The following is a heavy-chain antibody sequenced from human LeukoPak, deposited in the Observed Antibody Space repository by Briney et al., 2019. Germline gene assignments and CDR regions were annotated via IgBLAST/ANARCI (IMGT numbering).Heavy chain of an antibody. J-gene: IGHJ4*02. V-gene: IGHV1-8*03. CDR3: ALVELYGSGSSFFY. CDR1: GYTFTSYD. Sequence: GASVKVSCKASGYTFTSYDINWVRQATGQGLEWMGWMNPNSGNTGYAQKFQGRVTITRNTSISTAYMELSSLRSEDTAVYYCALVELYGSGSSFFYWGQGTLVTVSS. D-gene: IGHD3-10*01. CDR2: MNPNSGNT.